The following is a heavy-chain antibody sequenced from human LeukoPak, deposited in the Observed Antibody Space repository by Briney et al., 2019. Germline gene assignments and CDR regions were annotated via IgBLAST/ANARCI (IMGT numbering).Heavy chain of an antibody. CDR2: TYYSGRT. D-gene: IGHD7-27*01. J-gene: IGHJ2*01. CDR1: GASISSSSYY. V-gene: IGHV4-39*01. Sequence: SETLSLTCTSSGASISSSSYYWGWIRQPPWKGLEWIGNTYYSGRTYSNPPLKSRVTISVDTSKNQFSLNRSSVTAADTALYYCARHFSPPGALYRYFDLWGRGTLVTVST. CDR3: ARHFSPPGALYRYFDL.